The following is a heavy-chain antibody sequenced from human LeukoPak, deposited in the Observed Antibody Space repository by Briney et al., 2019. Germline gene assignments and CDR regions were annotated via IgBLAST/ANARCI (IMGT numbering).Heavy chain of an antibody. Sequence: SETLSLTCTVSGGSVSSGSYYWSWIRQPPGKGLEWIGYIYYSGSTNYNPSLKSRVTISVDTSKNQFSLNLRSVTAADTAFYYCARDGKSGTPEFDYWGQGILVIVSS. CDR1: GGSVSSGSYY. V-gene: IGHV4-61*01. J-gene: IGHJ4*02. CDR2: IYYSGST. CDR3: ARDGKSGTPEFDY. D-gene: IGHD1-1*01.